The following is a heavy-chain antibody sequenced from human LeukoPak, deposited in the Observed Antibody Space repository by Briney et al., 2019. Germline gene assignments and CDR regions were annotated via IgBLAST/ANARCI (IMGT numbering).Heavy chain of an antibody. CDR2: ISGSGGST. D-gene: IGHD3-3*01. CDR1: GFTFSSYA. Sequence: PGGSLRLSCAASGFTFSSYAMSWVRQAPGKGLEWVSAISGSGGSTYYADSVKGRFTISRDNSKNTLYLQMNSLRAEDTAVYYCAKARRERRYDFWSGYYTGYHYYYMDVWGKGTTVTVSS. J-gene: IGHJ6*03. CDR3: AKARRERRYDFWSGYYTGYHYYYMDV. V-gene: IGHV3-23*01.